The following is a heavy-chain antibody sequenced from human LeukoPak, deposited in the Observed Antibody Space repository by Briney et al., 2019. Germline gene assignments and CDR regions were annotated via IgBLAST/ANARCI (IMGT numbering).Heavy chain of an antibody. CDR2: IYSGGST. J-gene: IGHJ4*02. Sequence: GGSLRLSCAASGFTLSTYWMTWVRQAPGKGLEWVSVIYSGGSTYYADSVKGRFTISRDNSKNTLYLQMNSLRAEDTAVYYCARDLSSSWYNFMDYWGQGTLVTVSS. V-gene: IGHV3-66*02. CDR1: GFTLSTYW. D-gene: IGHD6-13*01. CDR3: ARDLSSSWYNFMDY.